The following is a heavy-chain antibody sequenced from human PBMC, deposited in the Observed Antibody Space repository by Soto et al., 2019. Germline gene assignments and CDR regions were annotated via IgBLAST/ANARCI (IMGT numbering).Heavy chain of an antibody. V-gene: IGHV3-30-3*01. Sequence: GGSLRLSCAASGFTFSSYAMHWVRQAPGKGLEWVAVISYDGSNKYYADSVKGRFTISRDNSKNTLYLQMNSLRAEDTAVYYCARGPRAFDYWGQGTLVTVSS. J-gene: IGHJ4*02. CDR1: GFTFSSYA. CDR2: ISYDGSNK. CDR3: ARGPRAFDY.